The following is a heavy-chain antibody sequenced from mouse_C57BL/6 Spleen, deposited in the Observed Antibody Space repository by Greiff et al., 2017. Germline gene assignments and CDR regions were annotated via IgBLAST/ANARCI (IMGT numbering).Heavy chain of an antibody. Sequence: EVKLMESGPGLVKPSQSLSLTCSVTGYSITSGYYWNWIRQFPGNKLEWMGYISYDGSNNYNPSLKNRISITLDTSKYLFFLKMNSVTTEDTATYYGARDNPREYIDVWGTGTTVTVSS. V-gene: IGHV3-6*01. CDR2: ISYDGSN. CDR3: ARDNPREYIDV. J-gene: IGHJ1*03. CDR1: GYSITSGYY.